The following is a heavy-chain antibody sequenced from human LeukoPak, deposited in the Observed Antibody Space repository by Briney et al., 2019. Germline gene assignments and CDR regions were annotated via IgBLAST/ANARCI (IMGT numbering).Heavy chain of an antibody. V-gene: IGHV4-39*01. Sequence: PSETLSLTCTVSGGSLSSSSYYWGWIRQPPGKGLESFGSIYYTRSTYYNPSLKSRVTISVDTSKNQFSLKLSSVTAADTAVYYGARQAAYCSAGSCYPIWFDPWGQGTLVTVSS. CDR2: IYYTRST. CDR1: GGSLSSSSYY. J-gene: IGHJ5*02. CDR3: ARQAAYCSAGSCYPIWFDP. D-gene: IGHD2-15*01.